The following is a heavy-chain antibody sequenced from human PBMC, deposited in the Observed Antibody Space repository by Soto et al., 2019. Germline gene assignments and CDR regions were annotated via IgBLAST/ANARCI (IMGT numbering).Heavy chain of an antibody. V-gene: IGHV4-31*03. D-gene: IGHD3-10*01. Sequence: SETLSLTCTFSGGSISSGGYYWSWIRQHPGKGLEWIGYIYYSGSTYYNPSLKSRVTISVDTSKNQFSLKLSSVTAADTAVYYCARLDITMVRGVTEGMDVWGQGTTVTVSS. J-gene: IGHJ6*02. CDR2: IYYSGST. CDR3: ARLDITMVRGVTEGMDV. CDR1: GGSISSGGYY.